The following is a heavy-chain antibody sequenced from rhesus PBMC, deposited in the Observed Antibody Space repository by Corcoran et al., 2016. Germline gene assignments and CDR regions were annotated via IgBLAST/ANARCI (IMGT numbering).Heavy chain of an antibody. Sequence: QVQLQESGPGLVKPSETLSLTCAVSGYSISSDYHSNWIRHPAGKGLEWIGRIYGSGGNTYLTPSLKSRVTLSVDTSKNQFSPRLSSVTAADTAVYYCAAYRDGYSFFDSWGQGVLVTVSS. D-gene: IGHD5-30*01. J-gene: IGHJ4*01. V-gene: IGHV4S14*01. CDR1: GYSISSDYH. CDR3: AAYRDGYSFFDS. CDR2: IYGSGGNT.